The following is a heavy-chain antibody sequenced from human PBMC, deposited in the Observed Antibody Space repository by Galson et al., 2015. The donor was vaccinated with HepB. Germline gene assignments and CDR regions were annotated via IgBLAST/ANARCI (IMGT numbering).Heavy chain of an antibody. CDR1: GYTFTSYA. J-gene: IGHJ4*02. D-gene: IGHD3-22*01. CDR3: ARSGSGYSNFDY. CDR2: INAGNGNT. V-gene: IGHV1-3*01. Sequence: SVKVSCKASGYTFTSYAMHWVRQAPGQRLEWMGWINAGNGNTKYSQKFQGRVTITRDTSASTAYMELSSLRSEDTAVYYCARSGSGYSNFDYWGQGTLVTVSS.